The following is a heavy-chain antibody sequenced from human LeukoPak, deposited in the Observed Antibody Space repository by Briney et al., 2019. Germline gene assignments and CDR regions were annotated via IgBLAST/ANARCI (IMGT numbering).Heavy chain of an antibody. J-gene: IGHJ5*02. D-gene: IGHD6-13*01. Sequence: ASVKVSCKASGGTFSSYAISWVRQAPGQGLEWMGGIIPIFGTANYAQKFQGRVTITADKSTSTAYMELSSLRSEDTAVYYCARDDSGALYSSSWYGPFDPWGQGTLVTVSS. CDR2: IIPIFGTA. CDR3: ARDDSGALYSSSWYGPFDP. CDR1: GGTFSSYA. V-gene: IGHV1-69*06.